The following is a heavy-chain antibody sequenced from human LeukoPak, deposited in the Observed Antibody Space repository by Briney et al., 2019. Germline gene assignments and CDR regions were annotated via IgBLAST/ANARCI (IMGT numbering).Heavy chain of an antibody. CDR2: ISSSSSYI. CDR1: GFTFSSYS. D-gene: IGHD3-10*01. Sequence: GGSLRLSCAASGFTFSSYSMNWVRQAPGKGLEWVASISSSSSYIYYAESVKGRFTISRDNAKNSLYLQMNSLRAEDTAVYYCARDLDHYGSGSYLDYWGQGTLVTVSS. CDR3: ARDLDHYGSGSYLDY. J-gene: IGHJ4*02. V-gene: IGHV3-21*01.